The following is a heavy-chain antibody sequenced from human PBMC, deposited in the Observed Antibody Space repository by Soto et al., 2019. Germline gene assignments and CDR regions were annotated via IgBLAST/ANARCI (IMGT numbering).Heavy chain of an antibody. D-gene: IGHD3-22*01. Sequence: EVQLLESGVGLVQPGGSLRLSCAASGITISNYPMSWVRQAPGKGLDWVSGISGSGDRTYYADSAKGRFNISKDISRNSLSMQLDSLGVEDTAVYFCVKDDGGYPSTAQHWGHGNLVTVST. CDR1: GITISNYP. J-gene: IGHJ1*01. CDR2: ISGSGDRT. V-gene: IGHV3-23*01. CDR3: VKDDGGYPSTAQH.